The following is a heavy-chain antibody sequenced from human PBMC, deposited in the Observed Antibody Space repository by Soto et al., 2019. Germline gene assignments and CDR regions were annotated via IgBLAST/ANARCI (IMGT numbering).Heavy chain of an antibody. V-gene: IGHV1-2*04. CDR3: ARAETSYYYDSSGYWQAPLFDY. CDR1: GYTFTGYY. J-gene: IGHJ4*02. Sequence: ASVKVSCKASGYTFTGYYMHWVRQAPGQGLEWMGWINPNSGGTNYAQKFQGWVTMTRDTSISTAYMELSRLRSDDTAVYYCARAETSYYYDSSGYWQAPLFDYWGQGTLVTVSS. D-gene: IGHD3-22*01. CDR2: INPNSGGT.